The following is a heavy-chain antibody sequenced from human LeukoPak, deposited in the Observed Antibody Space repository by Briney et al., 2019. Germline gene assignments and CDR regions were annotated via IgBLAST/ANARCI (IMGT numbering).Heavy chain of an antibody. CDR3: ARHGSSWSFDY. CDR1: GAFISTYY. J-gene: IGHJ4*02. CDR2: IQNSGTT. Sequence: SETLSLTCTVSGAFISTYYWSWIRQPPGKGLEWIGYIQNSGTTNHNPSLQSRVTISVDMSKNQFSLRPSSVTAADTAVYYCARHGSSWSFDYWGQGTLVTVSS. D-gene: IGHD6-13*01. V-gene: IGHV4-59*08.